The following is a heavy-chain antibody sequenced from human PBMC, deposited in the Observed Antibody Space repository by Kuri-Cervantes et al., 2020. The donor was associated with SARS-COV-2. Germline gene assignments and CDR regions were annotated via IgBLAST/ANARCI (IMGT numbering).Heavy chain of an antibody. CDR3: ARGLDFWSGYPSYYYYGMDV. J-gene: IGHJ6*02. D-gene: IGHD3-3*01. V-gene: IGHV4-34*01. Sequence: SETLSLTCAVYGGSFSGYYWSWIRQPPGKGLEWIGEINHSGSTNYNPPLKSRVTISVDTSKNQFSLKLSSVTAADTAVYYCARGLDFWSGYPSYYYYGMDVWGQGTTVTDSS. CDR1: GGSFSGYY. CDR2: INHSGST.